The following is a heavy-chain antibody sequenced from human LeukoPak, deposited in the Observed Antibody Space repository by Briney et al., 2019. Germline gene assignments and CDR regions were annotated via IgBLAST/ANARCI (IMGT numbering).Heavy chain of an antibody. J-gene: IGHJ3*02. CDR1: GGSISSYY. V-gene: IGHV4-59*01. D-gene: IGHD6-19*01. CDR3: ARESSGLGAFDI. Sequence: SETLSLTCTVSGGSISSYYWSWIRQPPGKGLEWIGYIYYSGSTNYNPSLKSRVTISVDTSKNQFSLKLSSVTAADTAVYYCARESSGLGAFDIWGQGTMVTVSS. CDR2: IYYSGST.